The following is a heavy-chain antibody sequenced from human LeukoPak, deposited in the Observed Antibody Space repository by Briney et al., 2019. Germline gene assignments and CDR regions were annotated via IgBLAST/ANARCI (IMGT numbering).Heavy chain of an antibody. CDR2: IYYSGST. V-gene: IGHV4-59*01. J-gene: IGHJ4*02. Sequence: SETLSLTCTVSGGSISSYYWSWIRQPPGKGLEWIGYIYYSGSTNYNPSLKSRVTISVDTSKNQFSLKLSSVTAADTAVYYCARGHSSSWYFLDYWGQGTLVTVSS. CDR1: GGSISSYY. CDR3: ARGHSSSWYFLDY. D-gene: IGHD6-13*01.